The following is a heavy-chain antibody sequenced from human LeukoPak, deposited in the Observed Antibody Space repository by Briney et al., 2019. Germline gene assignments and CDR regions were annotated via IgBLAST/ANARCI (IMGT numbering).Heavy chain of an antibody. Sequence: GGSLRLSCAASGFTFSDYYMSWIRQAPGKGLEWVSYISSSGSTIYYADSVKGRFTISRDNAENSLYLPMNSLRAEDTAVYYCARWGDHGTRDAFDIWGQGTMVTVSS. CDR3: ARWGDHGTRDAFDI. V-gene: IGHV3-11*04. CDR1: GFTFSDYY. J-gene: IGHJ3*02. CDR2: ISSSGSTI. D-gene: IGHD1-7*01.